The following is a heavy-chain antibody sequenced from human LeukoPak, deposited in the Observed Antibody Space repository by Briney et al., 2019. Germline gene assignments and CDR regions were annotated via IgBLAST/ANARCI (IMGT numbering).Heavy chain of an antibody. D-gene: IGHD2-2*01. J-gene: IGHJ5*02. Sequence: ASVKVSCKASGYTFTSYGISWVRQAPGQGLEWMGWISAYNGNTNYAQKLQGRVTMTTDTSTSTAYMELRSLRSDDTAVYYCARDRGGGYCSSTSCYVNWFDPWGQGTLVTVSS. CDR3: ARDRGGGYCSSTSCYVNWFDP. CDR2: ISAYNGNT. CDR1: GYTFTSYG. V-gene: IGHV1-18*01.